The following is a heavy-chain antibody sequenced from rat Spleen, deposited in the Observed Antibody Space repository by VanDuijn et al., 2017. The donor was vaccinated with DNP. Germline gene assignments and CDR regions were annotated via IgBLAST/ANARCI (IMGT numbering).Heavy chain of an antibody. V-gene: IGHV5S11*01. Sequence: EVQLVESGGGLVQPGRSLKLSCVVSGFTLSDYYMAWVRQAPTKGLDWVAYINSGGGTTYNGDSVKGRFTISRDDAKSTLYLQMDSLRSEETATYFCARTLFNYGNYEGYFDFWGPGAMVTVSS. CDR2: INSGGGTT. D-gene: IGHD1-3*01. J-gene: IGHJ1*01. CDR3: ARTLFNYGNYEGYFDF. CDR1: GFTLSDYY.